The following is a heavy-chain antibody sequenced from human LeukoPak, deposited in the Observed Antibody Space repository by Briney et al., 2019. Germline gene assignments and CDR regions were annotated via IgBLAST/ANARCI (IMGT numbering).Heavy chain of an antibody. J-gene: IGHJ4*02. Sequence: PSETLSLTCAVYGGSFSGYYWSWIRQPPGKGLEWIGEINYSGSTNYNPSLKSRVTISVDTSKNQFFLKLSSVTAADTAVYYCARADGSYCGGDCYSLSFDYWGQGTLVTVSS. CDR1: GGSFSGYY. V-gene: IGHV4-34*01. CDR3: ARADGSYCGGDCYSLSFDY. D-gene: IGHD2-21*02. CDR2: INYSGST.